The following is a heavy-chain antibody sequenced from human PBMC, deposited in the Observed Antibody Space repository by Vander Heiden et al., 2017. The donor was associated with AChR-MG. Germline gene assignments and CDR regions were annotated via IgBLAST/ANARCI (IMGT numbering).Heavy chain of an antibody. CDR1: GYTFTSYE. Sequence: QVQLVQAGAEVKKPGASVKVSCKASGYTFTSYEINWVRQATGQGLEWMGWMNPNSGNTGYAQKFQGRVTMTRNTSISTAYMELSSLGSEDTAVYYCARGADYDSSGRLQHWGQGTLVTVSS. V-gene: IGHV1-8*01. CDR3: ARGADYDSSGRLQH. CDR2: MNPNSGNT. D-gene: IGHD3-22*01. J-gene: IGHJ1*01.